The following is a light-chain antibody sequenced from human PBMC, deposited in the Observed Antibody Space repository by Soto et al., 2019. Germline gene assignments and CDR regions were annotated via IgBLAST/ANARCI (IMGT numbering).Light chain of an antibody. CDR2: KAS. V-gene: IGKV1-5*03. CDR1: QTISSW. CDR3: QQYKSYSSWT. Sequence: DIQMTQSPSTLSGSVGDRVTITCRASQTISSWLAWYQQKPGKAPKLLIYKASTLKSGVPSRFSGSGSGTEFTLTISRLQPDDFATYYCQQYKSYSSWTFGQGTKVDIK. J-gene: IGKJ1*01.